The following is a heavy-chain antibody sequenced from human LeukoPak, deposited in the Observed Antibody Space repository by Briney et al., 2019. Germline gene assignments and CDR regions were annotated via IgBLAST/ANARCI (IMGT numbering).Heavy chain of an antibody. J-gene: IGHJ4*02. V-gene: IGHV3-43*02. CDR3: AKEEYSHTTNYFDN. Sequence: PGGSLRLSCAASGFIFDDYAMHWVRQAPGKGLEWVSLISGDGGSTFYADSVRGRFTISRDNSKNSLSLQMNSLTTEDTALYYCAKEEYSHTTNYFDNWGQGILVTVSS. D-gene: IGHD2-8*01. CDR1: GFIFDDYA. CDR2: ISGDGGST.